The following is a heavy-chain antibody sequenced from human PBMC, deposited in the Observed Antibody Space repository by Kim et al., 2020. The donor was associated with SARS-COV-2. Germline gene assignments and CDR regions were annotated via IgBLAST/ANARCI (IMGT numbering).Heavy chain of an antibody. CDR1: GYTFTRCA. D-gene: IGHD3-22*01. V-gene: IGHV1-3*01. CDR3: ARELITGDDAFDI. Sequence: ASVKVSCKASGYTFTRCAMHWVRQAPGQRLEWMGWINAGNGDTQYSQKFQGRVTITTDTSSTTAHMELSSLRSEDTAIYYCARELITGDDAFDIWGQGTTVTVSS. J-gene: IGHJ3*02. CDR2: INAGNGDT.